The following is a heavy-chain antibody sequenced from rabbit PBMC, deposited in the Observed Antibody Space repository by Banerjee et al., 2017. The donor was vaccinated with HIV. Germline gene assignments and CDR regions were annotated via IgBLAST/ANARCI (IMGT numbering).Heavy chain of an antibody. CDR2: IDAGSSGST. CDR1: GFSFSGSYW. J-gene: IGHJ4*01. V-gene: IGHV1S45*01. CDR3: ARHGDL. Sequence: QEQLEESGGDLVKPEGSLTLTCTASGFSFSGSYWICWVRQAPGKGLEWIACIDAGSSGSTYYASWAKGRFTISKTSSTTVTLQLNSLTAADTATYFCARHGDLWGQGTLVTVS. D-gene: IGHD3-1*01.